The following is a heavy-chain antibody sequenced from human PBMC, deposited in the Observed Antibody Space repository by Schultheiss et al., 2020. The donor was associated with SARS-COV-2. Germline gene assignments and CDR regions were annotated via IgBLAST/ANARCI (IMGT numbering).Heavy chain of an antibody. V-gene: IGHV1-2*02. CDR1: GYTFTGYY. Sequence: ASVKVSCKASGYTFTGYYMHWVRQAPGQGLEWMGWINPNSGGTNYAQKFQGRVTMTRDTSISTAYMELSSVTAADTAVYYCARVLITVPQLTPHLPVDYWGQGTLVTVSS. J-gene: IGHJ4*02. D-gene: IGHD2-2*01. CDR2: INPNSGGT. CDR3: ARVLITVPQLTPHLPVDY.